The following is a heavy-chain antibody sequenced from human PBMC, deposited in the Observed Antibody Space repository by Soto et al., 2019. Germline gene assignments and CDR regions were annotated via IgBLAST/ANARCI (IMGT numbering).Heavy chain of an antibody. V-gene: IGHV3-23*01. Sequence: EVQLLESGGGLAQPGGSLRLSCAASGFSFSSYVMSWVRQSPGKGLEWAWISAIAGNGRDTYEAGSVKGRFTVSRDNTKNTLYLQMNSLRAEDTAVYYCAKGSAAARPYYFDYWGQGALVTVSS. D-gene: IGHD2-2*01. CDR3: AKGSAAARPYYFDY. CDR1: GFSFSSYV. J-gene: IGHJ4*02. CDR2: IAGNGRDT.